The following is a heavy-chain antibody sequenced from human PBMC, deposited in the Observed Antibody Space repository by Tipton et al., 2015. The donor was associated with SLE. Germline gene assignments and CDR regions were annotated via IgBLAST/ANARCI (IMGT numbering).Heavy chain of an antibody. Sequence: LRLSCAVYGGSFSGYYWSWIRQPPGKGLEWIGEINHSGSTNYNPSLKSRVTISVDTSKNQFSLKLSSVTAADTAVYYCARQIGLFYYYMDVWGKGTTVTVSS. CDR1: GGSFSGYY. D-gene: IGHD2-21*01. CDR2: INHSGST. J-gene: IGHJ6*03. CDR3: ARQIGLFYYYMDV. V-gene: IGHV4-34*01.